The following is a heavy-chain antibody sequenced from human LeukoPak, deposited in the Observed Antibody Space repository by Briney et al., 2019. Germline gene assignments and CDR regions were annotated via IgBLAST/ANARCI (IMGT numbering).Heavy chain of an antibody. Sequence: SGTLSLTCAVSGGSISSSNWWSWVRPPPGKGLEWIGEIYHSGSTNYNPSLKSRVTISVDKSKNQFSLKLSSVTAADTAVYYCARVPYYDISYYFDYWGQGTLVTVS. CDR1: GGSISSSNW. J-gene: IGHJ4*02. V-gene: IGHV4-4*02. D-gene: IGHD3-9*01. CDR2: IYHSGST. CDR3: ARVPYYDISYYFDY.